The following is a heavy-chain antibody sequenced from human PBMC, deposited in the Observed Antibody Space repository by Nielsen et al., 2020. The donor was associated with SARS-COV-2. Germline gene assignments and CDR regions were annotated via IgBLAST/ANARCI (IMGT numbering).Heavy chain of an antibody. Sequence: WIRQPPGKGLEWVAVISYDGSNKYYADSVKGRFTISRDFSKSTLHLQMNSLRTEDTAIYYCAKDRAIFMIYIATGGSDSWGQGTLVTVSS. J-gene: IGHJ4*02. D-gene: IGHD3/OR15-3a*01. CDR2: ISYDGSNK. V-gene: IGHV3-30*18. CDR3: AKDRAIFMIYIATGGSDS.